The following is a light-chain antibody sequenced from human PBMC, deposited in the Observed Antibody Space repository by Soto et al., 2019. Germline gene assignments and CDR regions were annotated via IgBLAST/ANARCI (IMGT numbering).Light chain of an antibody. V-gene: IGKV3-20*01. CDR2: GAS. CDR3: QQYHKWPPYT. CDR1: QSLTSNY. Sequence: EIVLTQSPGTLSLSPGERATLSCRAIQSLTSNYSAWYQQKPGQAPRLLIFGASIRATGLPARFSGSGSGTDFTLPISRLEHEDFAVYYCQQYHKWPPYTFGQGTKVDIK. J-gene: IGKJ2*01.